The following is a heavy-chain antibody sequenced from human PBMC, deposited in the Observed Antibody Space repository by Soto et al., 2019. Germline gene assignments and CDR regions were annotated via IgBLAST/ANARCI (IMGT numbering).Heavy chain of an antibody. CDR3: ASYHYLDLWTGSRHYMDV. CDR1: GGSLSGYY. V-gene: IGHV4-34*01. CDR2: INHSVTT. D-gene: IGHD3-9*01. J-gene: IGHJ6*03. Sequence: QVHLEQWGAGLLNPSETLSLTCAVYGGSLSGYYWSWVRQSPGKGLEWIGEINHSVTTNYNPSLKTRVTISADTSKHQFSLRLSSVTAADSAVYYCASYHYLDLWTGSRHYMDVWGRGTTVTVSS.